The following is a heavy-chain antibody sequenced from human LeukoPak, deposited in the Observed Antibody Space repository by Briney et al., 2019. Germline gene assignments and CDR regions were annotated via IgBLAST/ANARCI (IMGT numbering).Heavy chain of an antibody. Sequence: SETLSLTCTVSGGSISSYYWSWIRQPPGKGLEWIGYIYYSGSTNYNPSLKSRVTISVDTSKNQFSLKLSSVTAADTAVYYCARSGRYYDSSGYYLDYWGLGTLVTVSS. V-gene: IGHV4-59*01. J-gene: IGHJ4*02. CDR1: GGSISSYY. CDR3: ARSGRYYDSSGYYLDY. CDR2: IYYSGST. D-gene: IGHD3-22*01.